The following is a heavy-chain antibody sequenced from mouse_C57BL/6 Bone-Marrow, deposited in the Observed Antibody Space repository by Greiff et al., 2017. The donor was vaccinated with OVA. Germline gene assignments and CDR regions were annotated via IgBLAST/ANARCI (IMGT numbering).Heavy chain of an antibody. D-gene: IGHD2-2*01. CDR2: IYPRSGNT. CDR1: GYTFTSYG. CDR3: ARDSGYPFDY. J-gene: IGHJ2*01. V-gene: IGHV1-81*01. Sequence: QVQLQQSGAELARPGASVKLSCKASGYTFTSYGISWVKQRPGQGLEWIGEIYPRSGNTYYNEKFKGKATLTADKSSSTAYMKLRSLTSEDSAVYFCARDSGYPFDYWGQGTTLTVSS.